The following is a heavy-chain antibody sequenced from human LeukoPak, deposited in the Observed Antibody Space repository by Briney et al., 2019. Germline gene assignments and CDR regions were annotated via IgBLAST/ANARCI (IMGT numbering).Heavy chain of an antibody. J-gene: IGHJ4*02. D-gene: IGHD3-10*01. CDR3: AREPSMVRGVDIDY. Sequence: SVKVSCKASGGTFSSYAISWVGQAPGQGLEWMGRIIPILGIANYAQKFQGRVTITADKSTSTAYMEQSSLRSEDTAVYYCAREPSMVRGVDIDYWGQGTLVTVSS. CDR1: GGTFSSYA. CDR2: IIPILGIA. V-gene: IGHV1-69*04.